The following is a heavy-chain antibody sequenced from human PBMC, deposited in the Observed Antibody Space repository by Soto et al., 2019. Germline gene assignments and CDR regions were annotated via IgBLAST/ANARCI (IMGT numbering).Heavy chain of an antibody. CDR1: GYSFTSYW. D-gene: IGHD6-13*01. Sequence: GESLKISCKGSGYSFTSYWIGWVRQMPGKGLEWMGIIYPGDSDTRYSPSFQGQVTISADKSISTAYLQWSSLKASDTAMYYCARQGGAAAQSVYGMDVWGQGTTVTVSS. CDR3: ARQGGAAAQSVYGMDV. J-gene: IGHJ6*02. CDR2: IYPGDSDT. V-gene: IGHV5-51*01.